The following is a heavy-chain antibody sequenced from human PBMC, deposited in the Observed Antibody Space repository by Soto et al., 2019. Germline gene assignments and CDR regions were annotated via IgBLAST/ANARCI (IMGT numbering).Heavy chain of an antibody. J-gene: IGHJ6*02. CDR3: ARDRDYDPPSTMDV. CDR2: IIPIFGTA. D-gene: IGHD3-3*01. CDR1: GVTFSSYA. Sequence: QVQLVQSGAEVKKPGSSVKVSCKASGVTFSSYAISWVRQAPGQGLEWMGGIIPIFGTANYAQKFQGRVTITADESTSTAYMELSSLRSEDTAVYYCARDRDYDPPSTMDVWGQGTTVTVSS. V-gene: IGHV1-69*01.